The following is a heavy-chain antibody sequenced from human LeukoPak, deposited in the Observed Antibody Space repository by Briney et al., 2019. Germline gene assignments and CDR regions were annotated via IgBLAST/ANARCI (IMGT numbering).Heavy chain of an antibody. J-gene: IGHJ4*02. CDR1: GYTFTSYG. V-gene: IGHV1-18*01. D-gene: IGHD3-10*01. CDR3: ATARYFGSGGFFDY. CDR2: ISAYNGNT. Sequence: GASVKVSCKASGYTFTSYGISWVRQAPGQGLEWMGWISAYNGNTNYAQKLQGRVTMTEDTSTDTAYMELSGLRSEDTAVYYCATARYFGSGGFFDYWGQGTLVTVSS.